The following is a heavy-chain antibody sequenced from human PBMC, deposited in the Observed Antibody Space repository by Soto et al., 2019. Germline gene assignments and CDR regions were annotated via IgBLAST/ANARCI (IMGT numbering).Heavy chain of an antibody. CDR2: IIPIFGTA. D-gene: IGHD6-13*01. V-gene: IGHV1-69*13. CDR3: AKPPIAAAPPYFAD. CDR1: GGTFSSYA. Sequence: SVKVSCKASGGTFSSYAISWVRQAPGQGLEWMGGIIPIFGTANYAQKFQGRVTITADESTSTAYMELSSLRSEDTAVYYCAKPPIAAAPPYFADWGQGTLVTVSS. J-gene: IGHJ4*02.